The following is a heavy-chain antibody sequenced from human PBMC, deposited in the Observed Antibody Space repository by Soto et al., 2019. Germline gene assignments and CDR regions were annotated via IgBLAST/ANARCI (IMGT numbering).Heavy chain of an antibody. CDR3: ARDRYVENSGSDPVIMDV. CDR2: INPSGGNT. D-gene: IGHD1-26*01. V-gene: IGHV1-46*01. CDR1: GYTFTSYY. J-gene: IGHJ6*02. Sequence: ASVKVSCKASGYTFTSYYMHWVRQAPGQGLEWMGIINPSGGNTSYAQKFQGRVTMTTDTSTSTVYMELRSLRSDDAAVYYRARDRYVENSGSDPVIMDVWGQGTTVTVSS.